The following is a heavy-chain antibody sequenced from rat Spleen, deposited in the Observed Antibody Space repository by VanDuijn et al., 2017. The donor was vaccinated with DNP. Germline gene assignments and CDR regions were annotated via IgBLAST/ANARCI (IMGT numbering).Heavy chain of an antibody. CDR3: ATLTTPHYFDY. J-gene: IGHJ2*01. V-gene: IGHV5S10*01. Sequence: EVQLVESGGGLVQPGRSLKLSCAASGFTFSDYNMAWVRQAPKKGLEWVATIIYDGSRTYYRDSVKGRFTIPRDNAKSTLYLQMDSLRSEDTATYYCATLTTPHYFDYWGQGVMVTVSS. CDR2: IIYDGSRT. CDR1: GFTFSDYN. D-gene: IGHD1-11*01.